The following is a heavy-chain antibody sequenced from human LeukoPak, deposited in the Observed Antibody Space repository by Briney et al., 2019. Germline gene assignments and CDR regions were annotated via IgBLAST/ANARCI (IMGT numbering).Heavy chain of an antibody. Sequence: RPGGSLRLSCAASGFTFSSYWMSWVRQAPGKGLEWVSYISSSGSTIYYADSVKGRFTISRDNAKNSLYLQMNSLRAEDTAVYYCVRDYENLTGSKTRFHYWGQGTPVTVSS. CDR1: GFTFSSYW. CDR3: VRDYENLTGSKTRFHY. CDR2: ISSSGSTI. V-gene: IGHV3-48*04. J-gene: IGHJ4*02. D-gene: IGHD3-9*01.